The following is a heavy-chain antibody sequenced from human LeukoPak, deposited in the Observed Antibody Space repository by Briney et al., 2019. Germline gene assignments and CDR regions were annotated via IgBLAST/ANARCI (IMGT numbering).Heavy chain of an antibody. Sequence: ASVKVSCKASGYTFTSYYMHWVRQAPGQGLEWMGRINPNSGGTNYAQKFQGRVTMTRDTSISTAYMELSRLRSDDTAVYYCARPYYYDSSGYYYDDYWGQGTLVTVSS. CDR3: ARPYYYDSSGYYYDDY. CDR2: INPNSGGT. CDR1: GYTFTSYY. D-gene: IGHD3-22*01. V-gene: IGHV1-2*06. J-gene: IGHJ4*02.